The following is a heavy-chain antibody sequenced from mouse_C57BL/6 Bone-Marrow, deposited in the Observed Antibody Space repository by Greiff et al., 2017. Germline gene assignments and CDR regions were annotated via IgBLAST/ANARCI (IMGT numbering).Heavy chain of an antibody. D-gene: IGHD1-2*01. J-gene: IGHJ2*01. CDR3: ARWADNYGEDY. CDR1: GYTFTSYG. Sequence: QVQLQQSGAELARPGASVKLSCKASGYTFTSYGISWVKQRTGQGLEWIGEIYPRNGNTYYNEKFKGKATLTADKSSSTGYMELRSLTSEDAAVLFYARWADNYGEDYGGQGTTLTVSS. CDR2: IYPRNGNT. V-gene: IGHV1-81*01.